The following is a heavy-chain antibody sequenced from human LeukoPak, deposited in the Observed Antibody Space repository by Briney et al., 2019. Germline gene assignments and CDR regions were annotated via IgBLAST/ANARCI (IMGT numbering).Heavy chain of an antibody. Sequence: SVKVSCKASGGTFSSYAISWVRQAPGQGLEWMGGIIPIFGTANYARKFQGRVTITADESTSTAYMELSSLRSEDTAVYYCARDRQLDPTEDAFDIWGQGTMVTVSS. V-gene: IGHV1-69*01. CDR3: ARDRQLDPTEDAFDI. CDR2: IIPIFGTA. J-gene: IGHJ3*02. CDR1: GGTFSSYA. D-gene: IGHD1-1*01.